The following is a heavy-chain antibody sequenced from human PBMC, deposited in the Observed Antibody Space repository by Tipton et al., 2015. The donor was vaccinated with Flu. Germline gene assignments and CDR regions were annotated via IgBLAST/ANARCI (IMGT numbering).Heavy chain of an antibody. CDR1: GFTFSTYG. Sequence: VQLVQSGGGVVQPGRSLRLSCAASGFTFSTYGMHWVRQAPGKGLEWVGGISFDGRNKYYADSVKGRFTISRDNSKNTLYLQMNSLRAEDTAVYYCARGYDILTDGGGYFDYWGQGTLVTVSS. D-gene: IGHD3-9*01. CDR3: ARGYDILTDGGGYFDY. J-gene: IGHJ4*02. V-gene: IGHV3-30*03. CDR2: ISFDGRNK.